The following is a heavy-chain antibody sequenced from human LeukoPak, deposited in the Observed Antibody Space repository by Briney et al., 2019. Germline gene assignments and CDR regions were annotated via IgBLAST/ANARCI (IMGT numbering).Heavy chain of an antibody. V-gene: IGHV3-21*01. J-gene: IGHJ6*02. CDR3: ASLGYDFWSGYNYGMDV. D-gene: IGHD3-3*01. CDR1: GFTFSSYS. CDR2: ISSSSSDI. Sequence: GGSLRLSCAASGFTFSSYSMSWVRQAPGKGLEWVSFISSSSSDIYHADSVKGRFTISRDNAKNSLFLQMNSLRAEDTAVYYCASLGYDFWSGYNYGMDVWGQGTTVTVSS.